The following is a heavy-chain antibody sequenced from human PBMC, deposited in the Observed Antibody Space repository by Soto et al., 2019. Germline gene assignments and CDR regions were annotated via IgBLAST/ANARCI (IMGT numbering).Heavy chain of an antibody. CDR1: GGSISSSSYY. Sequence: QLQLQESGPGLVKPSETLSLTCTVSGGSISSSSYYWGWIRQPPGKGLEWIGSIYYSGSTYYNPSLKSRLTISVDTSKIQFSLKLSSVTAADTAVYYCANILITFGGVSNFDYWGQRTLVTVSS. CDR2: IYYSGST. D-gene: IGHD3-16*01. J-gene: IGHJ4*02. V-gene: IGHV4-39*01. CDR3: ANILITFGGVSNFDY.